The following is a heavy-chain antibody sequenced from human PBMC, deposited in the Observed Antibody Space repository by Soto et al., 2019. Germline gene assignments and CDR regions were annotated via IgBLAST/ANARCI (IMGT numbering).Heavy chain of an antibody. CDR2: INAGNGNT. V-gene: IGHV1-3*01. CDR1: GYTFTSYA. J-gene: IGHJ3*02. D-gene: IGHD6-19*01. CDR3: AREGGSSGVSAFDI. Sequence: ASVKVSCKASGYTFTSYAMHWVRQAPGQRLEWMGWINAGNGNTKYSQKFQGRVTITRDTSASTAYMELSSLRSEDTAVYYCAREGGSSGVSAFDIWGQGTMVTVSS.